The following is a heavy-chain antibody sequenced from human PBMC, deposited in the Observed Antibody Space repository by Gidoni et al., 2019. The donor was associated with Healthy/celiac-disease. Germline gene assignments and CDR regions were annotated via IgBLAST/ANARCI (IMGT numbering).Heavy chain of an antibody. J-gene: IGHJ6*02. CDR2: IYSSGST. Sequence: QVQLQASGPGLVKPSETLSLTCTVSGGSISSYYWSWIRQPPGKGLEWIGYIYSSGSTNDNPSLKRRVTISVDTSKNQFSLKLSSVTAADTAVYYCARLYSSHCCMDVWGQGTTVTVSS. CDR3: ARLYSSHCCMDV. CDR1: GGSISSYY. D-gene: IGHD6-13*01. V-gene: IGHV4-59*01.